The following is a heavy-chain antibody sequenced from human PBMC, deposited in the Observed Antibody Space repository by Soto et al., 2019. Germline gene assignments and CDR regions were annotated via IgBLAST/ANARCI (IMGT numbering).Heavy chain of an antibody. D-gene: IGHD4-17*01. CDR1: GYTFTSYY. V-gene: IGHV1-46*03. CDR2: INPSGGST. Sequence: QVQLVQSGAEVKKPGASVKVSCKASGYTFTSYYMHWVRQAPGQGLEWMGIINPSGGSTSYAQKFQGRVTMTRDTSTSTVYMELSSLRSEDTAVYYCARDSNDYGDYALGVDPWGQGTLVTVSS. CDR3: ARDSNDYGDYALGVDP. J-gene: IGHJ5*02.